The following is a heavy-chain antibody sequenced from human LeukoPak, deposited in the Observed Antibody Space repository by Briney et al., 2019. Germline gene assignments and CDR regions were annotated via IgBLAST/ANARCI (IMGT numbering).Heavy chain of an antibody. D-gene: IGHD3-3*01. J-gene: IGHJ6*02. CDR1: GGSFSGYY. CDR3: ARVARYYDFWSGYYDPYYYYGMDV. CDR2: INHSGST. V-gene: IGHV4-34*01. Sequence: SETLSLTCAVYGGSFSGYYWSWIRQPPGKGLEWIGEINHSGSTNYNPSLKSRVTMSVDTSKNQFSLKLSSVTAADTAVYYCARVARYYDFWSGYYDPYYYYGMDVWGQGTTVTVSS.